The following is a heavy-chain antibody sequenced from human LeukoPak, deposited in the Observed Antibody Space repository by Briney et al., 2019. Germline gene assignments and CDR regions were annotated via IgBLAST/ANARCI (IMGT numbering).Heavy chain of an antibody. D-gene: IGHD3-22*01. V-gene: IGHV4-59*08. Sequence: SETLSPTCTVSGGSISSYYWSWIRQPPGKGLEWIGYIYYSGSTNYNPSLKSRVTISVDTSKNQFSLKLSSVTAADTAVYYCASAGYYDSSGYYYYFDYWGQGTLVTVSS. CDR2: IYYSGST. CDR3: ASAGYYDSSGYYYYFDY. J-gene: IGHJ4*02. CDR1: GGSISSYY.